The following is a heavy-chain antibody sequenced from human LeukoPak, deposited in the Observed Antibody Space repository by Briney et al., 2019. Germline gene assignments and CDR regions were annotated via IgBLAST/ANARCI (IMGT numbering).Heavy chain of an antibody. J-gene: IGHJ5*02. V-gene: IGHV4-39*07. D-gene: IGHD6-13*01. Sequence: SETLSLTCSVSNASIISSSYYWGWIRQPPGKGLEWIGEINHSGSTNYNPSLKSRVTISVDTSKNQFSLKLSSVTAADTAVYYCACRVAAAGTVLSRAGWFDPWGQGTLVTVSS. CDR3: ACRVAAAGTVLSRAGWFDP. CDR1: NASIISSSYY. CDR2: INHSGST.